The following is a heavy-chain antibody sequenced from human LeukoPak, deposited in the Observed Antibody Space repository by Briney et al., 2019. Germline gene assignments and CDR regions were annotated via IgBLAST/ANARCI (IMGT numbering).Heavy chain of an antibody. D-gene: IGHD3-10*01. Sequence: PSETLSLTCTVSGYSISSGDFWGWIRQPPGKGLEWIGSIHHSGNTYYNASLKSRVTISVDTSKNQFSLRLSSVTAADTAVYYCARLTKNDSGTYRFGKKKRGYMDVWGKGTTVTISS. V-gene: IGHV4-38-2*02. CDR2: IHHSGNT. CDR1: GYSISSGDF. J-gene: IGHJ6*03. CDR3: ARLTKNDSGTYRFGKKKRGYMDV.